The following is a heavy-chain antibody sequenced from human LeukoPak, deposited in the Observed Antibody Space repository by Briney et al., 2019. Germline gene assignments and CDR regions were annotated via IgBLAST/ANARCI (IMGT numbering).Heavy chain of an antibody. D-gene: IGHD3-9*01. Sequence: SETLSLTCTVSGGSISSSSYYWGWIRQPPGKGLEWIGSIYYSGSTYYNPSLKSRVTISVDTSKNQFSLKLTSVTAADTAVYHCARQYDILTGFFPFDYWGQGTLVTVSS. CDR3: ARQYDILTGFFPFDY. J-gene: IGHJ4*02. CDR1: GGSISSSSYY. V-gene: IGHV4-39*01. CDR2: IYYSGST.